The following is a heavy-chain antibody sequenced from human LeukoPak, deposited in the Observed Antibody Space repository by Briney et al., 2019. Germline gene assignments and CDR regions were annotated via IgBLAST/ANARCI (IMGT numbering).Heavy chain of an antibody. V-gene: IGHV1-18*01. Sequence: VASVKVSCKASGYTFTSYGISWVRQAPGQGLEWMGWISAYNGNTNYAQKLQGRVTMTTDTSTSTAYMELGSLRSDDTAVYYCARDLGSSATSTNWFDPWGQGTLVTVSS. CDR1: GYTFTSYG. CDR2: ISAYNGNT. D-gene: IGHD6-6*01. CDR3: ARDLGSSATSTNWFDP. J-gene: IGHJ5*02.